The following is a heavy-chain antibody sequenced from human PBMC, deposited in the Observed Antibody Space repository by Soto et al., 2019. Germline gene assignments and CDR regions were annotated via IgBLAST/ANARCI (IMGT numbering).Heavy chain of an antibody. D-gene: IGHD1-20*01. Sequence: EVQLVESGGGLVQPGGSLKLSCAASGFIFSASAVHWVRQASGNGLEWIGRIRSKANNYATGYAASVNGRFTISRDDSKNTAYLQVTSLKTEDTAVYYCTVSVAHYCYTLDAWGQGTSVTVSS. J-gene: IGHJ6*02. V-gene: IGHV3-73*01. CDR1: GFIFSASA. CDR2: IRSKANNYAT. CDR3: TVSVAHYCYTLDA.